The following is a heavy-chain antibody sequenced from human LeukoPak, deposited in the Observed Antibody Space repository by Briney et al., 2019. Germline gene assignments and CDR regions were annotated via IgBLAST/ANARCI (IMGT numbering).Heavy chain of an antibody. D-gene: IGHD2-2*01. CDR3: ARDLGHCSSTSCDAFDI. V-gene: IGHV4-4*02. Sequence: SGTLSLTCAVSGDSISSSNWWSWVRQPPGKGLEWIGEIYHSGSTNYNPSLKSRVTISVDRSKNQFSLKLSSVTAADTAVYYCARDLGHCSSTSCDAFDIWGQGTMVTVSS. CDR1: GDSISSSNW. J-gene: IGHJ3*02. CDR2: IYHSGST.